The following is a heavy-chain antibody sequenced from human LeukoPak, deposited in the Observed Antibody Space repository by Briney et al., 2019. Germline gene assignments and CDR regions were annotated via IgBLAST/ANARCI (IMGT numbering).Heavy chain of an antibody. CDR3: ARDQAHYYDSSGYWSL. D-gene: IGHD3-22*01. Sequence: ASVKVSCKASGGTFSSYAISWVRQAPGQGLEWMGRISPILGIANYAQKFQGRVTITADKSTSTAYMELSSLRSEDTAVYYCARDQAHYYDSSGYWSLWGQGTLVTVSS. J-gene: IGHJ4*02. V-gene: IGHV1-69*04. CDR2: ISPILGIA. CDR1: GGTFSSYA.